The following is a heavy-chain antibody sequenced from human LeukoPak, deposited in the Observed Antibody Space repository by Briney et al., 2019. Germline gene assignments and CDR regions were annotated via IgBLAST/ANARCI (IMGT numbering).Heavy chain of an antibody. V-gene: IGHV6-1*01. CDR1: GGSVSSNSAA. CDR3: ARGYDFWSGYLNWFDP. Sequence: SQTLSLTCAISGGSVSSNSAAWNWIRQSPSRGLEWLGRTYYRSKWYNDYAVSVKSRITINPDTSKNQFSLQLNSVTPEDTAVYYCARGYDFWSGYLNWFDPWGQGTLSPSPQ. CDR2: TYYRSKWYN. D-gene: IGHD3-3*01. J-gene: IGHJ5*02.